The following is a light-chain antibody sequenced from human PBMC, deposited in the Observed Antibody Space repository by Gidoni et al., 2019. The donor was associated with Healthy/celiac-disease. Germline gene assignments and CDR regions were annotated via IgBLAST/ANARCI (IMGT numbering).Light chain of an antibody. CDR2: KAS. CDR3: QQYNSYSW. CDR1: QSISSW. J-gene: IGKJ1*01. V-gene: IGKV1-5*03. Sequence: DIQMTQSPSTLSASVGDRVTITCRASQSISSWLAWYQQKPGKAPKLLIYKASSLESGVPSRFSRSGSGTEFTLTIISLQPDDFATYYCQQYNSYSWIGQGAKVEIK.